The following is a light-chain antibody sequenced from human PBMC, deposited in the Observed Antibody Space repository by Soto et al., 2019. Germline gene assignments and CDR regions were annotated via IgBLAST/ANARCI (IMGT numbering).Light chain of an antibody. V-gene: IGKV1-39*01. CDR3: QQSSSTPLT. J-gene: IGKJ4*01. Sequence: EIQMTQSPSSLSASVGDRVTITCRASQSISSYLNWYQQKPGKAPKLLIYAASSLQSGVPSRFSGSGSGTDFTLTISSLQPEDFATYYCQQSSSTPLTFGGGT. CDR2: AAS. CDR1: QSISSY.